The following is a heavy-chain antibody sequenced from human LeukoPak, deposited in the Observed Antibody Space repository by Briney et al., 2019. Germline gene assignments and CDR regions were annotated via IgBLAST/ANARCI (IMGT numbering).Heavy chain of an antibody. Sequence: ASVKVSCKASGYTFTSYDINWVRQATGQGLEWMGWMNPNSGNTGYAQKFQGRVTMTRNTSISTAYMELSSLRSEDTAVYYCAVSNYGSGSYFGYYYYMDVWGKGTTVTISS. D-gene: IGHD3-10*01. V-gene: IGHV1-8*01. CDR2: MNPNSGNT. CDR3: AVSNYGSGSYFGYYYYMDV. J-gene: IGHJ6*03. CDR1: GYTFTSYD.